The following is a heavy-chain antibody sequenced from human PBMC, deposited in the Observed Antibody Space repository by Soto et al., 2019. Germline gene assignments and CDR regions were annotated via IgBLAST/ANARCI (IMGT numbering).Heavy chain of an antibody. J-gene: IGHJ4*02. Sequence: TVGSLRLSCAASGFTFSSYAMSWVRQAPGKGLEWVSAISGSGGSTYYADSVKGRFTISRDNSKNTLYLQMNSLRAEDTAVYYCAKAKPPVRSPPDYWGQGTLVTVSS. D-gene: IGHD3-16*01. CDR2: ISGSGGST. V-gene: IGHV3-23*01. CDR1: GFTFSSYA. CDR3: AKAKPPVRSPPDY.